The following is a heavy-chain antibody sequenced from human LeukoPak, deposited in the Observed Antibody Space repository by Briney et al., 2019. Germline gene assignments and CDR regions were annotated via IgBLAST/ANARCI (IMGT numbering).Heavy chain of an antibody. CDR2: IKSKADGETT. V-gene: IGHV3-15*01. CDR3: STDITGPYAFDV. J-gene: IGHJ3*01. D-gene: IGHD1-20*01. CDR1: MFTSSTSW. Sequence: GGSLRLSCAASMFTSSTSWFSWVRQAPGKGLEWVGRIKSKADGETTQYAAPVNGRFTISRDDSKNTLYLQMSSLKTEDTAVYYCSTDITGPYAFDVWGQGTMVTVSS.